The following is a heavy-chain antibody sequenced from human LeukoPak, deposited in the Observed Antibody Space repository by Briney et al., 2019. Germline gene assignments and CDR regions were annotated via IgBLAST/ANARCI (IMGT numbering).Heavy chain of an antibody. CDR3: ARLASSSWPLYYYYGMDV. V-gene: IGHV1-8*01. J-gene: IGHJ6*02. D-gene: IGHD6-13*01. Sequence: GASVKVSCKASGYTFTSSAINWVRQAPGHKLEWLGWMKPNSANTGYAQKFQGRVTMTRNTSISTAYMELSSLRSEDTAVYYCARLASSSWPLYYYYGMDVWGQGTTVTVSS. CDR1: GYTFTSSA. CDR2: MKPNSANT.